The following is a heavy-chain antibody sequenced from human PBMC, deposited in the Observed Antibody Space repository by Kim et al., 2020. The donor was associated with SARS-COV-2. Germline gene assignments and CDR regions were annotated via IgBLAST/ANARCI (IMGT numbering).Heavy chain of an antibody. Sequence: GGSLRLSCAASGFTFSSYAMSWVRQAPGKGLEWVSAISGSGGSTYYADSVKGRFTISRDNSKNTLYLQMNSLRAEDTAVYYCAKDRPLWYYDSSGPFDYWGQGTLVTVSS. J-gene: IGHJ4*02. V-gene: IGHV3-23*01. CDR1: GFTFSSYA. CDR2: ISGSGGST. D-gene: IGHD3-22*01. CDR3: AKDRPLWYYDSSGPFDY.